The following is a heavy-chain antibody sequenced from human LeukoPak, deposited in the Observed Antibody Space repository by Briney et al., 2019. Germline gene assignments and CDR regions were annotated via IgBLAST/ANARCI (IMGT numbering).Heavy chain of an antibody. Sequence: PSETLSLTCAVYGGSFSGYYWSWIRQPPGKGLEWIGEINHSGSTNYNPSLKSRVTISVDRSKNQFSLKLSSVTAADTAVYYCARASIAAAGTDYWGQGTLVTVSS. V-gene: IGHV4-34*01. J-gene: IGHJ4*02. CDR3: ARASIAAAGTDY. CDR2: INHSGST. D-gene: IGHD6-13*01. CDR1: GGSFSGYY.